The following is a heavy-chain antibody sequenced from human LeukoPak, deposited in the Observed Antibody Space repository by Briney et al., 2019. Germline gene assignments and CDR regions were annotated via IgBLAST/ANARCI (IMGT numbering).Heavy chain of an antibody. CDR2: IWYAETNK. CDR3: ARGAFVARHYFDF. D-gene: IGHD2-21*01. Sequence: GGSLRLSCAGSEFTFGSHAMNWVRQAPGKGLEWVAGIWYAETNKYYADSVKGRFTISRDNSNNTLNLQMNSLRAEDTAFYFCARGAFVARHYFDFWGQGALVTVSS. V-gene: IGHV3-33*08. CDR1: EFTFGSHA. J-gene: IGHJ4*02.